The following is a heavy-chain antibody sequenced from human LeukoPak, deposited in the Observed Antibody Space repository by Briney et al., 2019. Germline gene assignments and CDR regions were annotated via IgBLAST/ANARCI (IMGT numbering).Heavy chain of an antibody. CDR2: IYPGDSDT. CDR1: GYSFTSYW. J-gene: IGHJ3*02. Sequence: GESMKISCKASGYSFTSYWIGWVRQMPAKGLEWMGIIYPGDSDTRYSPSFQGQVTISADKSISTAYLQWSSLKASDTAMYYCARLARYAFDIWGQGTMVTVSS. CDR3: ARLARYAFDI. V-gene: IGHV5-51*01.